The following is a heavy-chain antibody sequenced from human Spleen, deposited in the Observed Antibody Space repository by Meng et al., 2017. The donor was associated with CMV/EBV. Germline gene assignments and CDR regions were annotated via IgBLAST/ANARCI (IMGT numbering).Heavy chain of an antibody. Sequence: ASVKVSCKASGYTFSNYYMHWVRQAPGQGLEWMGIINPNGGSKTYAQKFQGRITMTRDTSTSTVYMEVSGLTSEDTAVYYCARDSDLIVRPSYYLDYWGQGTLVTVSS. J-gene: IGHJ4*02. CDR2: INPNGGSK. D-gene: IGHD2/OR15-2a*01. CDR3: ARDSDLIVRPSYYLDY. CDR1: GYTFSNYY. V-gene: IGHV1-46*01.